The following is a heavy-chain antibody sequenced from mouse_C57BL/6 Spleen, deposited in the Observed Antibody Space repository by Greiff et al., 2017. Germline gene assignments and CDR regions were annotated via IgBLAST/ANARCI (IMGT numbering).Heavy chain of an antibody. V-gene: IGHV5-4*01. Sequence: EVKVVESGGGLVKPGGSLKLSCAASGFTFSSYAMSWVRQTPEKRLEWVATISDGGSYTYYPDNVKGRFTISRDNAKNNLYLQMSHLKSEDTAMYYCARDRYYSNYDPFAYWGQGTLVTVSA. CDR1: GFTFSSYA. CDR3: ARDRYYSNYDPFAY. CDR2: ISDGGSYT. J-gene: IGHJ3*01. D-gene: IGHD2-5*01.